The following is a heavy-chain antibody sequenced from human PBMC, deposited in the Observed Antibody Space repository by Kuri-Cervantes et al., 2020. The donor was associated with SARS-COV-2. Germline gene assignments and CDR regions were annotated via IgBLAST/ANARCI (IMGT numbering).Heavy chain of an antibody. D-gene: IGHD3-10*01. J-gene: IGHJ4*02. CDR2: ISKGSDTI. V-gene: IGHV3-48*01. Sequence: GGSLRLSCAASGFTFNTYSMDWVRQAPGKGLEWLAYISKGSDTIYYADSVRGRFTISRDNGQNSLYLQMNSLRAEDTAVYYCARDQVSFDYGSGSIDYWGQGTLVTVSS. CDR1: GFTFNTYS. CDR3: ARDQVSFDYGSGSIDY.